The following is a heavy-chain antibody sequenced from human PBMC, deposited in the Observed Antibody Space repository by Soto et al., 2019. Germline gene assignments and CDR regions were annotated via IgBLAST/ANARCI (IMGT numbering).Heavy chain of an antibody. J-gene: IGHJ6*02. CDR2: ISYDGSNK. Sequence: QVQLVESGGGVVQPGRSLRLSCAASGFTFSSYGMHWVRQAPGKGLEWVAVISYDGSNKYYADSVKGRFTISRDNSKNTLYLQMNSLRAEDTAVYYCAKLRALGPPPPYGMDVWGQGTTVTVPS. CDR1: GFTFSSYG. D-gene: IGHD1-26*01. CDR3: AKLRALGPPPPYGMDV. V-gene: IGHV3-30*18.